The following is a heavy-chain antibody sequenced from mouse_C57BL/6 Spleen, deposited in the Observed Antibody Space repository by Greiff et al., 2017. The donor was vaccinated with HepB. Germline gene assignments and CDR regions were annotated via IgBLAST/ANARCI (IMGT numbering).Heavy chain of an antibody. CDR2: IHPNSGST. Sequence: QVQLKESGAELVKPGASVKLSCKASGYTFTSYWMHWVKQRPGQGLEWIGMIHPNSGSTNYNEKFKSKATLTVDKSSSTAYMQLSSLTSEDAAVYYCARAYDYLAWFAYWGQGTLVTVSA. CDR1: GYTFTSYW. V-gene: IGHV1-64*01. CDR3: ARAYDYLAWFAY. J-gene: IGHJ3*01. D-gene: IGHD2-4*01.